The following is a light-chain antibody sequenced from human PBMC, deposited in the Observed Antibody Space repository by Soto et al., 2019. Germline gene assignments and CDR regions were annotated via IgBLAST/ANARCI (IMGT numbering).Light chain of an antibody. V-gene: IGLV2-14*01. CDR3: SSYISTSTYV. CDR1: SSDVGGYNY. J-gene: IGLJ1*01. CDR2: DDT. Sequence: QSALTQPASVSGSPGQSITISCTGTSSDVGGYNYVSWYQQHPGKAPKLMIYDDTNRPSGISNRFSGSKSGNTASLTISGLQAEDEADYNCSSYISTSTYVFGTGTKLTVL.